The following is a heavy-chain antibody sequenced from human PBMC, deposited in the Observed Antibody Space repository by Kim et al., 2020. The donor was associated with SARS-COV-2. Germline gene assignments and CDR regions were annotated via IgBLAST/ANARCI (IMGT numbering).Heavy chain of an antibody. Sequence: ASVKVSCKASGYTFSSNAINWVRQAPGQGLEWMGCINTNTGNPTYAQGFTGRFVFSLGTSVSTAYLQISSLQAEDTAVYYCARNMQDYGDWYYYGMDVWGRGTTVTVSS. V-gene: IGHV7-4-1*02. CDR3: ARNMQDYGDWYYYGMDV. J-gene: IGHJ6*02. CDR2: INTNTGNP. CDR1: GYTFSSNA. D-gene: IGHD4-17*01.